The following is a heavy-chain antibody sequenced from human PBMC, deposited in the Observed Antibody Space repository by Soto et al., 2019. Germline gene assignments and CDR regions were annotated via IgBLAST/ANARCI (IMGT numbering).Heavy chain of an antibody. CDR3: ARSVAVPGAHIDY. V-gene: IGHV4-59*01. D-gene: IGHD6-19*01. Sequence: PSETLSLTCSVSGGSISGSYWSWIRQSPGKGLEWLGYVYYTGSTNYSPSLRSRVSISVDTSKNEFSLRQSSVTAADTAVYFCARSVAVPGAHIDYWGQGTQVTVS. CDR1: GGSISGSY. J-gene: IGHJ4*02. CDR2: VYYTGST.